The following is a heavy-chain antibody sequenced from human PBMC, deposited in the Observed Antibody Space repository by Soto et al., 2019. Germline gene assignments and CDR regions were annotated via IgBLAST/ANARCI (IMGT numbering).Heavy chain of an antibody. D-gene: IGHD5-12*01. Sequence: VGSLRLSCAASGFTFSSYAMSWVRQAPGKGLEWVSAISGSGGSTCYADSVKGRFTISRDNSKNTLYLKMNSLRVEDTAVYYCAKGGGYNLGRSDYWGQGTLVTVSS. CDR1: GFTFSSYA. CDR3: AKGGGYNLGRSDY. CDR2: ISGSGGST. V-gene: IGHV3-23*01. J-gene: IGHJ4*02.